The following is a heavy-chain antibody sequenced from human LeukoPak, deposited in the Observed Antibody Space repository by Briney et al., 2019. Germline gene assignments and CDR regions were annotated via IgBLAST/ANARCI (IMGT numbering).Heavy chain of an antibody. D-gene: IGHD3-10*01. Sequence: GGSLRLSCETSGFSFSTYWMSWVRQAPGKGLAWVANIRQDGSEKYYADSVKGRFTISRDIAKQSVFLQMNSLRAEDTALYYCARLSAMVRGPEDIFYFEYWGLGTLVTVSS. CDR3: ARLSAMVRGPEDIFYFEY. V-gene: IGHV3-7*01. J-gene: IGHJ4*02. CDR1: GFSFSTYW. CDR2: IRQDGSEK.